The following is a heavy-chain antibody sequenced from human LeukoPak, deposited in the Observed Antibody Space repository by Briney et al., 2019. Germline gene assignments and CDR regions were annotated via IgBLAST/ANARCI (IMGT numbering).Heavy chain of an antibody. J-gene: IGHJ4*02. Sequence: ASETLSLTCTVSGGSISSYYWSWIRQPPGKGLEWIGYIYYSGSTNYNPSLKSRVTISVDTSKNQFSLKLSSVTAADTAVYYCARPPGGSGDYWGQGTLVTVSS. V-gene: IGHV4-59*01. CDR3: ARPPGGSGDY. D-gene: IGHD6-25*01. CDR2: IYYSGST. CDR1: GGSISSYY.